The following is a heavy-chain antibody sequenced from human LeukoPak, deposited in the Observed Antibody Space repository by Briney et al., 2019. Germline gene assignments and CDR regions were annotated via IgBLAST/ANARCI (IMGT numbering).Heavy chain of an antibody. CDR2: INHSGST. D-gene: IGHD3-22*01. J-gene: IGHJ4*02. CDR3: ARHYDSSGYWYYFDY. CDR1: GGSFSGYY. V-gene: IGHV4-34*01. Sequence: SETLSLTCAVYGGSFSGYYWSWIRQPPGKGLEWIGEINHSGSTNYNPSLKSRVTISVDTSKNQFSLKLNSGTAADTAVYYCARHYDSSGYWYYFDYWGQGTLVTVSS.